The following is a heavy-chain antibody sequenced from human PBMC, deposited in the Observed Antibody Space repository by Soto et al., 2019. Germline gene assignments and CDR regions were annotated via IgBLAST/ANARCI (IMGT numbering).Heavy chain of an antibody. CDR2: ISESGST. CDR1: GASISSGKW. V-gene: IGHV4-4*02. D-gene: IGHD4-17*01. Sequence: QVQLQESGPGLVKPAGTLSLTCAVSGASISSGKWWSWVRQSPGKGLEWIGEISESGSTNYNPSLKSRVTILVDKSKTQFSLKLTSVTAADTAVYYCARDWPRLIRGYGDYENYYGMDVWGQGTTVTVSS. J-gene: IGHJ6*02. CDR3: ARDWPRLIRGYGDYENYYGMDV.